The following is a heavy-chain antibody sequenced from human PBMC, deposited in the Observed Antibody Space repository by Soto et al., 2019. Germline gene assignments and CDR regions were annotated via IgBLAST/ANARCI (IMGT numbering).Heavy chain of an antibody. D-gene: IGHD3-3*01. V-gene: IGHV3-33*01. J-gene: IGHJ6*03. Sequence: QVQLVESGGGVVQPGRSLRLSCAASGFTFSSYGMHWVRQAPGKGLEWVAVIWYDGSNKYYADSVKGRFTISRDNSKNTLYLQMNSLRAEDTAVYYCARGDFWTETSYYYYYMDVWGKGTTVTVSS. CDR3: ARGDFWTETSYYYYYMDV. CDR1: GFTFSSYG. CDR2: IWYDGSNK.